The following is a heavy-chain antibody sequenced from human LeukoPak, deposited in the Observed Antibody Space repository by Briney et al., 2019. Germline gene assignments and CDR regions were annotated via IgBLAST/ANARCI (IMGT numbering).Heavy chain of an antibody. J-gene: IGHJ3*02. CDR1: GGSFSGYY. V-gene: IGHV4-34*01. CDR3: ARSSRYAFDI. CDR2: INHSGST. Sequence: PSETLSLTCAVYGGSFSGYYWSWIRQPPGKGLEWIGEINHSGSTNYNPSLKSRVTISVDTSKNQFSLKLSSVTAADTAAYYCARSSRYAFDIWGQGTMVTVSS.